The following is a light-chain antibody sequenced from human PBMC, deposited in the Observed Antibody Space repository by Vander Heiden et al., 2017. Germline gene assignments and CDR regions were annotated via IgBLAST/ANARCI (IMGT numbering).Light chain of an antibody. CDR1: QSLLHSNGYNY. Sequence: DIMMTQSPLSLPVTPGEPASISCRSSQSLLHSNGYNYLDWYLQKPGQSPQLLIYLGSNRASGVPDRFSDSGSGTDFTLKISRVEAEDVGVYYCMQALQTPYTFGQGTKLEIK. CDR2: LGS. CDR3: MQALQTPYT. J-gene: IGKJ2*01. V-gene: IGKV2-28*01.